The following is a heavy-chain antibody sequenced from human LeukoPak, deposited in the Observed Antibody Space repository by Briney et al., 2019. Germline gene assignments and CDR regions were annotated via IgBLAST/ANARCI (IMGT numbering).Heavy chain of an antibody. Sequence: GGSLRLSCAASGFSVSNYYRSWVRQPPGKGLEWVSVMYTGGGRYYGDSVKGRFTISRDNPKNTVFLQMNSLRVEDTALYYCTRGQSYCGADCYSDWGQGTLVTVSS. D-gene: IGHD2-21*02. CDR3: TRGQSYCGADCYSD. CDR1: GFSVSNYY. V-gene: IGHV3-66*01. CDR2: MYTGGGR. J-gene: IGHJ4*02.